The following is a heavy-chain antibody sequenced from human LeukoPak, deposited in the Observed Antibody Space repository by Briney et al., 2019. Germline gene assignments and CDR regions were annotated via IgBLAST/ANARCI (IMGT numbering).Heavy chain of an antibody. V-gene: IGHV1-3*01. Sequence: ASVKVSCKASGYSFSTHVMHWVRQAPGQRLEWMGWINAGNGDTKYSQKFQGRVTITRDTSATTAYMELRSLRSDDTAVYYCARRSLLRKIRGDDAFDIWGQGTMVTVSS. CDR1: GYSFSTHV. CDR2: INAGNGDT. D-gene: IGHD3-3*01. CDR3: ARRSLLRKIRGDDAFDI. J-gene: IGHJ3*02.